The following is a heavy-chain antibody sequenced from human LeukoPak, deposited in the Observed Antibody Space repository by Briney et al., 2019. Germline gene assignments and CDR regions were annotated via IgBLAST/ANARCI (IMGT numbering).Heavy chain of an antibody. D-gene: IGHD6-13*01. CDR3: ARVLSAYRYSSSWYFFTF. CDR1: GYTFTSYD. Sequence: GASVKVSCKASGYTFTSYDINWVRQATGQGLEWMGWMNPNSGNTGYAQKFQGRVTMTRNTSISTAYMELSSLRSEDTAVYYCARVLSAYRYSSSWYFFTFWGQGTLVTVSS. J-gene: IGHJ4*02. CDR2: MNPNSGNT. V-gene: IGHV1-8*01.